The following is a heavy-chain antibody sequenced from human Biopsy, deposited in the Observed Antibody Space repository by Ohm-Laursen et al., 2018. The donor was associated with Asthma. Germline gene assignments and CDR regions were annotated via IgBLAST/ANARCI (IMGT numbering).Heavy chain of an antibody. CDR1: GFAVSRDY. V-gene: IGHV3-66*01. D-gene: IGHD3-3*02. CDR2: IYSGGAS. J-gene: IGHJ1*01. Sequence: SLRLSCAASGFAVSRDYMFWVRQAPGKGLEWVSVIYSGGASHTADSVRGRFTISRDFSKNTLHLQMHSLRAEDTAVYYCARTFHFWSPYHAEHYQLWGQGTLVTVSS. CDR3: ARTFHFWSPYHAEHYQL.